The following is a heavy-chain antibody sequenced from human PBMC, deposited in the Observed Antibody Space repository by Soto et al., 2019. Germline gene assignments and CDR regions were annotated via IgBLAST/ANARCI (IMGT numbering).Heavy chain of an antibody. CDR1: GGTCSSYA. CDR3: ARGRVGGDTAMVTAYYYGMDV. CDR2: IIPIFGTA. V-gene: IGHV1-69*13. J-gene: IGHJ6*02. D-gene: IGHD5-18*01. Sequence: GASVKVSCKASGGTCSSYAISWVLQAPGQGLEWMGGIIPIFGTANYAQKFQGRVTITADESTSTAYMELSSLRSEDTAVYYCARGRVGGDTAMVTAYYYGMDVWGQGTTVTVSS.